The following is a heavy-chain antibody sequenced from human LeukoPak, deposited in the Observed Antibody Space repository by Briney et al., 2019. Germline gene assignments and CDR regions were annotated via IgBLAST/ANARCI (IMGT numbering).Heavy chain of an antibody. Sequence: QPGGSLRLSCAASGFTFSSYAMSWVRQAPGKGLEWVSAISGSGGSTYYADSVKGRFTVSRHNAKKSLYLQMDSLRAEDTAVYFCARAQWPVGGPYPDSWGQGTLVTVSS. D-gene: IGHD6-19*01. J-gene: IGHJ4*02. V-gene: IGHV3-23*01. CDR1: GFTFSSYA. CDR2: ISGSGGST. CDR3: ARAQWPVGGPYPDS.